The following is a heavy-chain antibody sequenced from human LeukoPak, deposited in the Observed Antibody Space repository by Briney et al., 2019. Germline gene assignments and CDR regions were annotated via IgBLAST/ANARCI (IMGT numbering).Heavy chain of an antibody. J-gene: IGHJ4*02. Sequence: PGGSLRLSCAASGFTFSMYWMSWVRQAPGKGLEWVSSISSSSSYIYYTDSVKGRFTISRDNAKNSLYLQMNSLRAGDTAVYYCASRDTAMVDWGQGTLVTVSS. CDR3: ASRDTAMVD. V-gene: IGHV3-21*01. D-gene: IGHD5-18*01. CDR1: GFTFSMYW. CDR2: ISSSSSYI.